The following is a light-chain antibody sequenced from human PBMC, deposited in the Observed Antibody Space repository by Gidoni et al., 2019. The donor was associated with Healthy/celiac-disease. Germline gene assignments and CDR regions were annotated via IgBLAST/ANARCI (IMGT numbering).Light chain of an antibody. CDR2: GAS. CDR1: QSVSSSY. V-gene: IGKV3-20*01. CDR3: QQYGSSPVT. J-gene: IGKJ1*01. Sequence: ELVLAQSPGTLSLSPGERATLSCRASQSVSSSYLAWYQQKPGQAPRLLIYGASSRATGIPDRCSGSGSGTDFTLTISRLEPEDVAVYYCQQYGSSPVTFGQGTKVEIK.